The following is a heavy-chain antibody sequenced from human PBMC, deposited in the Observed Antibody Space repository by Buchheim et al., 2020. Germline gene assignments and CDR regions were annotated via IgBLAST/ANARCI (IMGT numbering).Heavy chain of an antibody. V-gene: IGHV3-48*01. J-gene: IGHJ6*02. CDR2: ISSSSSTI. CDR1: GFTFSSYS. D-gene: IGHD6-6*01. Sequence: EVQLVESGGGLAQPGGSLRLSCAASGFTFSSYSMKWVRQAPGKGLEWVSYISSSSSTIYYADSVKGRFTISRDNAKNSLYLQMHSLRAEDTAVYYCARGGPYSSSSSYYYYYYGVDVWGQGTT. CDR3: ARGGPYSSSSSYYYYYYGVDV.